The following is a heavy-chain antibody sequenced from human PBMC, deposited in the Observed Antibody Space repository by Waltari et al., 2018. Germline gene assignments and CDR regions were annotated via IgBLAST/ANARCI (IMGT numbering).Heavy chain of an antibody. D-gene: IGHD3-16*02. CDR2: IYYSGST. V-gene: IGHV4-30-4*08. Sequence: QVQLQESGPGLVKPSQTLSLTCTASGGSISRGDYYWRWIRQPPGKGLEWIGYIYYSGSTYYNPSLKSRVTISVDTSKNQFSLKLSSVTAADTAVYYCARAPLGELSLGGAFDIWGQGTMVTVSS. J-gene: IGHJ3*02. CDR1: GGSISRGDYY. CDR3: ARAPLGELSLGGAFDI.